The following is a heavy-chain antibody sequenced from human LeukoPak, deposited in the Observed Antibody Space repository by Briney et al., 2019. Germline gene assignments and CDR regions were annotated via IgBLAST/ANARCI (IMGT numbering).Heavy chain of an antibody. CDR1: GGSISSHY. V-gene: IGHV4-59*11. J-gene: IGHJ4*02. D-gene: IGHD3-22*01. Sequence: SETLSLTCTVSGGSISSHYWSWIRQPPGKGLEWIGYIYYSGSTNYNPSLKSRVTISVDTSKNQFSLKLSSVTAADTAVYYCARVKTYYDSSGYYYARDYSDYWGQGTLVTVSS. CDR3: ARVKTYYDSSGYYYARDYSDY. CDR2: IYYSGST.